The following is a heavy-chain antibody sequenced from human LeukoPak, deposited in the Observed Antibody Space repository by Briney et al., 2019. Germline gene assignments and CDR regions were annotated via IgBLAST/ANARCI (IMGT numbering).Heavy chain of an antibody. Sequence: SETLSLTCTVSGYSISSGYYWSWIRQPPGKGLEWIGYIYYSGSTNYNPSLKSRVTISVDTSKNQFSLKLSSVTAADTAVYYCARHPDDYGDYWFDPWGQGALVTVSS. V-gene: IGHV4-59*08. D-gene: IGHD4-17*01. CDR1: GYSISSGYY. CDR3: ARHPDDYGDYWFDP. J-gene: IGHJ5*02. CDR2: IYYSGST.